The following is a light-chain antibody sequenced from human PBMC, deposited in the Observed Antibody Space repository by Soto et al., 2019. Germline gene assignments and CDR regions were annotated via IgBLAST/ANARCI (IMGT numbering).Light chain of an antibody. J-gene: IGKJ4*01. CDR2: GAS. CDR3: HRRYNGLT. V-gene: IGKV3-11*01. CDR1: QTVSTY. Sequence: IVLTQSPATLSLSPGERATLSCRARQTVSTYLSWYQHKPGQAPRLLIYGASKRATGIPARFSGSGPGTDFTLTISSLEPEDSAVYFCHRRYNGLTFGGGTKVEIK.